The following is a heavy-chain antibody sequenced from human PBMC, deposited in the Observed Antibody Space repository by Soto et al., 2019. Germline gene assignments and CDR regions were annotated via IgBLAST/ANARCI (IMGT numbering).Heavy chain of an antibody. CDR3: ARGDYCGGDCPPDAFDI. D-gene: IGHD2-21*02. J-gene: IGHJ3*02. CDR2: IYPGDSDT. V-gene: IGHV5-51*01. CDR1: GYSFTSYW. Sequence: LGESLKISCKGSGYSFTSYWIGWVRQMPGKGLEWMGIIYPGDSDTRYSPSFQGQVTISADKSISTAYLQWSSLKASDTAMYYCARGDYCGGDCPPDAFDIWGQGTMVTVSS.